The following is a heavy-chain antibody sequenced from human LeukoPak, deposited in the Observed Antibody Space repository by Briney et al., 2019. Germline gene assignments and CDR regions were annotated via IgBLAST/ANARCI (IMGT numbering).Heavy chain of an antibody. CDR3: AKGTGSGWYGNNWFDP. D-gene: IGHD6-19*01. J-gene: IGHJ5*02. V-gene: IGHV3-30-3*01. CDR1: GFLFSSYA. Sequence: GGSLRLSCAASGFLFSSYAIHWVRQAPGKGLEWVAVISYDGSNKNYADSVKGRFTVSRDNSKNTLYLQTNSLRAEDTAVYYCAKGTGSGWYGNNWFDPWGQGTLVTVSS. CDR2: ISYDGSNK.